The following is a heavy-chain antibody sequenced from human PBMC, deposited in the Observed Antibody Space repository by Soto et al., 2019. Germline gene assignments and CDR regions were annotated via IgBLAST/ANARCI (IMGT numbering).Heavy chain of an antibody. CDR2: ISGSADGT. V-gene: IGHV3-23*01. J-gene: IGHJ3*01. Sequence: EVKLLESGGGLAQPGGSLRLSCVGSGFTFDSYAIRWVRQAPGERLQWIAAISGSADGTDYAHSVRGRFTISRGNAKKTLRLQIDSMRLEDTAVYFCAKDTVGGSSFVSGYYSDGLDVWAPGTLVTVS. CDR1: GFTFDSYA. CDR3: AKDTVGGSSFVSGYYSDGLDV. D-gene: IGHD3-3*01.